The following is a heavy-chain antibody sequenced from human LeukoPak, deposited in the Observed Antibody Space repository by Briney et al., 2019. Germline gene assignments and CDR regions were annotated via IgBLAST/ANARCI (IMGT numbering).Heavy chain of an antibody. CDR2: IYYDGNNK. CDR1: GLTFSGYG. CDR3: ARWGSGTYNAYDHYGMDV. V-gene: IGHV3-33*01. J-gene: IGHJ6*02. D-gene: IGHD3-10*01. Sequence: GRSLRLSCAASGLTFSGYGMDWGCGGPGKGLERGSVIYYDGNNKYYADSVQGRFTISRDNPKTTLYLQMNSLRAEDTAVYYCARWGSGTYNAYDHYGMDVWGQGTTVTVSS.